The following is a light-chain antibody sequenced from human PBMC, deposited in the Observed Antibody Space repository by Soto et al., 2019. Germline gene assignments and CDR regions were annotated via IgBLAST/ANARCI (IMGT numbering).Light chain of an antibody. CDR2: KAS. CDR1: QTISSW. CDR3: QQTYTTPEIT. V-gene: IGKV1-5*03. Sequence: DIQMTQSPSTLSVSVGDRVTITWGASQTISSWLAWYQQKPGKAPKLLIYKASTLKSGVPTRFSGSGSGTDFTLTISSLQPEDFATYYCQQTYTTPEITFGQGTRLEIK. J-gene: IGKJ5*01.